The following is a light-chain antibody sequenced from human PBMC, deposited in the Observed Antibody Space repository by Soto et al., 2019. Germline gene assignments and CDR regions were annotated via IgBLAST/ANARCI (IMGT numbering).Light chain of an antibody. J-gene: IGLJ1*01. CDR1: SSDIGGYNY. CDR2: DVI. V-gene: IGLV2-14*01. CDR3: SSYISTSTLV. Sequence: QPASVSGSPGQSVTISCTGTSSDIGGYNYVSWYQQHPGKAPKLMLYDVITRPSGVSSRFSGSKSGNTASLTISGLQAEDEADYYCSSYISTSTLVFGTGTKLTVL.